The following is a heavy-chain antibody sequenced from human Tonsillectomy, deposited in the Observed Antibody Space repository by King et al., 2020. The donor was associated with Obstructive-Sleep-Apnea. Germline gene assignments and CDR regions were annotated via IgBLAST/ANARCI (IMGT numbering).Heavy chain of an antibody. CDR2: ISSSGSTI. D-gene: IGHD5-12*01. CDR1: GFTFSDYY. J-gene: IGHJ4*02. V-gene: IGHV3-11*01. Sequence: VQLVEAGGGLVKPGGSLRLSCAASGFTFSDYYMSWIRQAPGKGLEWVSYISSSGSTIYYADSVKGRFTISRDNAKNSLYLQMNRLRAEATAVYYFARDLGVATIYGPFDYWGQGTLVAVSS. CDR3: ARDLGVATIYGPFDY.